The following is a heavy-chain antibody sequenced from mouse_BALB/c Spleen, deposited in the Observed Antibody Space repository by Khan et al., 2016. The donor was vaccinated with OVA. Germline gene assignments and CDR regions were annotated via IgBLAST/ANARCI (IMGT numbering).Heavy chain of an antibody. CDR1: GYTFTTYT. CDR3: AREGAYYRSDGWFAY. CDR2: IIPTNDYT. J-gene: IGHJ3*01. V-gene: IGHV1-4*01. D-gene: IGHD2-14*01. Sequence: VKLLESGAELARPGASVKMSCKASGYTFTTYTIHWVKQRPGQGLEWIGYIIPTNDYTNYNQKFKDRATLTVDKSSSTAYMQLSSLTSEDSAVYYCAREGAYYRSDGWFAYWGQGTLVTVSA.